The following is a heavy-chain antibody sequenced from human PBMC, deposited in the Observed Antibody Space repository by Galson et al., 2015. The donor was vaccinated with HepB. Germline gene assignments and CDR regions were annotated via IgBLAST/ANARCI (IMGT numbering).Heavy chain of an antibody. J-gene: IGHJ4*02. CDR2: IYPGDSDT. CDR3: ARTTMVRGVIRSSDY. D-gene: IGHD3-10*01. CDR1: GYSFTSYW. V-gene: IGHV5-51*03. Sequence: QSGAEVKKPGESLKISCKGSGYSFTSYWIGWVRQMPGKGLEWMGIIYPGDSDTRYSPSFQGQVTISADKSISTAYLQWSSLKASDTAMYYCARTTMVRGVIRSSDYWGQGTLVTVSS.